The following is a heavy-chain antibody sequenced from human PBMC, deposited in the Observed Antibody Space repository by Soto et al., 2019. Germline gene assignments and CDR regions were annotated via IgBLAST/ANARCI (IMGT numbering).Heavy chain of an antibody. J-gene: IGHJ3*02. CDR2: ISSSSSYI. CDR1: GFTFSSYS. Sequence: GGSLRLSCAASGFTFSSYSMNWVRQAPGKGLEWVSSISSSSSYIYYADSVKGRFTISRDNAKNSLYLQMNSLRAEDTAVYYCASPWLLDAFDIWGQGTTVTVSS. CDR3: ASPWLLDAFDI. D-gene: IGHD5-12*01. V-gene: IGHV3-21*01.